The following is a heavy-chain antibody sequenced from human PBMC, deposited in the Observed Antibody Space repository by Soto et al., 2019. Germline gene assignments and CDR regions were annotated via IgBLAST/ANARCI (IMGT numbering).Heavy chain of an antibody. CDR3: AKVLSKNYYYPFDF. CDR1: GFTFSDYA. Sequence: HPGGSLRLSCTASGFTFSDYAMTWVRQAPGKGLEWVSTISGGSSVTYYGDSVKGRFTISGDNAKKTLFLQLNRLSAEDTATYYCAKVLSKNYYYPFDFWGQGTQVTVSS. CDR2: ISGGSSVT. V-gene: IGHV3-23*01. D-gene: IGHD3-10*01. J-gene: IGHJ4*02.